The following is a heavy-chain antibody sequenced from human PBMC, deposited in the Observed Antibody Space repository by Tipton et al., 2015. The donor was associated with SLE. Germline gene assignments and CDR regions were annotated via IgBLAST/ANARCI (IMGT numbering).Heavy chain of an antibody. CDR1: GVSISGYY. D-gene: IGHD2-15*01. V-gene: IGHV4-59*08. CDR2: FYHNGAT. J-gene: IGHJ6*04. Sequence: TLSLTCSVSGVSISGYYCSWIRQPPGKGLEWVGFFYHNGATKYNHSLKNRLSISIETTKNQFSLKLSSVTAADTAVYYCARGYCSGGSCSALLDVWGKGTTVTVSS. CDR3: ARGYCSGGSCSALLDV.